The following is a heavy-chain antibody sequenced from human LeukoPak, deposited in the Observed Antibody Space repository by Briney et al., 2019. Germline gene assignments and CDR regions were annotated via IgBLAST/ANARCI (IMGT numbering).Heavy chain of an antibody. CDR1: GFTVSSNY. V-gene: IGHV3-66*01. D-gene: IGHD3-9*01. CDR2: IYSGGST. Sequence: GGSLRLSCAASGFTVSSNYMSWVRQAPGKGLEWVSVIYSGGSTYYADSVKGRFTISRDNSKNAPYLQMNSLRAEDTAVYYCARGHNFGRLHPFDYWGQGTLVTVSS. CDR3: ARGHNFGRLHPFDY. J-gene: IGHJ4*02.